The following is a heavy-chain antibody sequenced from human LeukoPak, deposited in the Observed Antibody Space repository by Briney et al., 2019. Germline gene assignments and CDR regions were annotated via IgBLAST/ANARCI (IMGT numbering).Heavy chain of an antibody. CDR3: ATYRYYGSGSYYSDY. D-gene: IGHD3-10*01. CDR1: GFTFRSYG. V-gene: IGHV3-33*01. CDR2: IWYDGSNK. J-gene: IGHJ4*02. Sequence: GKSLRLSCTASGFTFRSYGMHWVRQAPGKGLEWVAVIWYDGSNKYYADSVKGRFTISRDNSKNTLYLQINSLRAEDTAVYYCATYRYYGSGSYYSDYWGQGTLVTVSS.